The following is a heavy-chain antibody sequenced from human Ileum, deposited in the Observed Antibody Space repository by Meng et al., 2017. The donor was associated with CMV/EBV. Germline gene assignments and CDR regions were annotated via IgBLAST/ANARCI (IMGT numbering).Heavy chain of an antibody. V-gene: IGHV4-4*07. CDR3: ARYCSGGSCYSGRHNWFDP. CDR1: GGSISSSY. J-gene: IGHJ5*02. D-gene: IGHD2-15*01. CDR2: IYTSGST. Sequence: GPSLGKPSSPLPPPCSVSGGSISSSYWGWIRQPAGKGLEWIGRIYTSGSTNYNPSLKSRVTMSVDTSKNQFSLKLSSVTAADTAVYYCARYCSGGSCYSGRHNWFDPWGQGTLVTVSS.